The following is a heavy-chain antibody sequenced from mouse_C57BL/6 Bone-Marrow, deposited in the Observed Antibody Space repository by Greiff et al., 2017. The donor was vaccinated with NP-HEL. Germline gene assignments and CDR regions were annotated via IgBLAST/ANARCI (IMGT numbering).Heavy chain of an antibody. CDR3: ARDEDYYGSSSYYFDY. Sequence: QVQLQQSGPELVKPGASVKLSCKASGYTFTSYDINWVKQRPGQGLEWIGWIYTRDGSTKYNEKFKGKATLTVDTSSSTAYMELHSLTSEDSAVYFSARDEDYYGSSSYYFDYWGQGTTHTVSS. J-gene: IGHJ2*01. CDR2: IYTRDGST. D-gene: IGHD1-1*01. CDR1: GYTFTSYD. V-gene: IGHV1-85*01.